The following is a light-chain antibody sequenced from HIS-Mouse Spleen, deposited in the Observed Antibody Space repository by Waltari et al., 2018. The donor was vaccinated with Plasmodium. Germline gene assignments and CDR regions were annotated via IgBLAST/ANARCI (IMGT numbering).Light chain of an antibody. V-gene: IGLV3-10*01. J-gene: IGLJ3*02. Sequence: SYDLTQPPSVSVSPGQTARIHCSGDGLPHRYAYWYKQKSGQAPVLVIYEDSKRPSGIPERFSGSSSGTMATLTISGAQVEDEADYYCYSTDSSGNHRVFGGGTKLTVL. CDR2: EDS. CDR3: YSTDSSGNHRV. CDR1: GLPHRY.